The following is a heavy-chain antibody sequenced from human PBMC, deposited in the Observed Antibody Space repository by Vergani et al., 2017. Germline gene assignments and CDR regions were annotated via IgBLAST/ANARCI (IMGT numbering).Heavy chain of an antibody. CDR1: GNTFSSFA. J-gene: IGHJ4*02. D-gene: IGHD2-2*01. V-gene: IGHV1-69*13. CDR2: IVPIFEKT. CDR3: ANSQFTSSWPFDF. Sequence: QVQLVQSGAEVKRPGSSVKVSCKASGNTFSSFAINWVRQAPGQGLEWMGRIVPIFEKTNYAPKFQGRVTITADESTKIAYMELTSLTSDDTAIYYCANSQFTSSWPFDFWGQGTLVTVSS.